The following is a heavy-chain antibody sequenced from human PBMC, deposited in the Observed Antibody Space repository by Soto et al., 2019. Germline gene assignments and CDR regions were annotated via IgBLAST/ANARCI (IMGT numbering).Heavy chain of an antibody. D-gene: IGHD6-19*01. CDR1: GFTFSDYA. V-gene: IGHV3-30*18. Sequence: VQLVESGGGVVQPGRSLRLSCAASGFTFSDYAMHWVRQAPGKGLEWVAVVSHDGRNTHYADSVKGRFTISRDSSKNTVSLEMTGLRAEDTAVYYCAKGGRQWLVTSDFNYWGQGALVTDSS. CDR2: VSHDGRNT. J-gene: IGHJ4*02. CDR3: AKGGRQWLVTSDFNY.